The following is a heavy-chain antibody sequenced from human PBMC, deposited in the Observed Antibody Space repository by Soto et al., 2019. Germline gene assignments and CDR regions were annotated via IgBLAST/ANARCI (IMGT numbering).Heavy chain of an antibody. J-gene: IGHJ4*02. CDR1: GFTFSSYA. CDR3: ARDVPRAAAGIKVSYYFDY. D-gene: IGHD6-13*01. CDR2: ISYDGSNK. V-gene: IGHV3-30-3*01. Sequence: QVQLVESGGGVVQPGRSLRLSCAASGFTFSSYAMHRVRQAPGKGLEWVAVISYDGSNKYYADSVKGRFTISRDNSKNTLYLQMNSLRAEDTAVYYCARDVPRAAAGIKVSYYFDYWGQGTLVTVSS.